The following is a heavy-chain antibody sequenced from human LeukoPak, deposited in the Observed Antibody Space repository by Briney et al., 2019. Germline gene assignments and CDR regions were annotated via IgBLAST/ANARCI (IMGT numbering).Heavy chain of an antibody. CDR3: ARAFRDPLSGSYYFDY. CDR1: GGSISSYY. J-gene: IGHJ4*02. V-gene: IGHV4-4*07. D-gene: IGHD1-26*01. Sequence: SETLSLTCTVSGGSISSYYWSWIRQPAGKGLEWIGRIYTSGSTSYNPSLKSRVTMSVDTSKNQFSLKLSSVTAADTAVYYCARAFRDPLSGSYYFDYWGQGTLVTVSS. CDR2: IYTSGST.